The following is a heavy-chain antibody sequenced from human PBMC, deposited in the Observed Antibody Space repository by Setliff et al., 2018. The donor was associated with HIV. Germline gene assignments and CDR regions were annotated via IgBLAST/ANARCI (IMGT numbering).Heavy chain of an antibody. J-gene: IGHJ4*02. D-gene: IGHD3-22*01. CDR2: VSNTGRRT. Sequence: GGSLRLSCAASTFSVGDYAMSWVRQAPGKGLEWVSAVSNTGRRTFYADSLKGRVTISKDNFGNVVYLQMNSLRVDDTAVYLCVKDSYSSGNSGFSWGQGTQGTVCS. V-gene: IGHV3-23*05. CDR1: TFSVGDYA. CDR3: VKDSYSSGNSGFS.